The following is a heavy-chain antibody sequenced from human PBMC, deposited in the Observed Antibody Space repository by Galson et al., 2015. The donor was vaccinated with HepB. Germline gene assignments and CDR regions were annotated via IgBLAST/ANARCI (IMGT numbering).Heavy chain of an antibody. D-gene: IGHD4-17*01. J-gene: IGHJ4*02. Sequence: SLRLSCAASGFTFSGYDMHWVRQAPGKGLEWVAIIWFDGNKKYYSDSVKGRFTVSRDNFKDTLYWIMSSLRVEDTAVYYCARGGDGDLHYFDLWGQGALVTVSS. CDR1: GFTFSGYD. V-gene: IGHV3-33*01. CDR2: IWFDGNKK. CDR3: ARGGDGDLHYFDL.